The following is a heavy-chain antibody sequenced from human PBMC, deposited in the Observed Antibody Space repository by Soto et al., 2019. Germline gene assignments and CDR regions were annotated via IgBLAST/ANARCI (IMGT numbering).Heavy chain of an antibody. J-gene: IGHJ4*02. CDR2: INHSGST. CDR3: ARGRSPDCSSTSCYSGFQYYFDY. V-gene: IGHV4-34*01. CDR1: GGSFSGYY. D-gene: IGHD2-2*01. Sequence: SETLSLTCAVYGGSFSGYYWSWIRQPPGKGLEWIGEINHSGSTNYNPSLKSRVTISVDTSKNQFSLKLSSVTAADTAVYYCARGRSPDCSSTSCYSGFQYYFDYWGQGTLVTVSS.